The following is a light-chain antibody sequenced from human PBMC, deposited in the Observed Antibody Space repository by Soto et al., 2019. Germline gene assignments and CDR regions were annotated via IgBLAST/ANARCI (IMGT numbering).Light chain of an antibody. CDR2: DAS. J-gene: IGKJ4*01. Sequence: EIVLTQSPVTLSLSPGERATLSCRASQSVTTFLAWYQQKPGQAPRLLIYDASKRATGIPARFSGSESGTEFTLTISSLDPEDFAVYYCQQRINWPLTFGGGTKVEIK. CDR1: QSVTTF. V-gene: IGKV3-11*01. CDR3: QQRINWPLT.